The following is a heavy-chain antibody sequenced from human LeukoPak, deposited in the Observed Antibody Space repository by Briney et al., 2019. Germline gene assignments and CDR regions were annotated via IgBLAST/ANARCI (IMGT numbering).Heavy chain of an antibody. J-gene: IGHJ5*02. CDR1: GYTFTTYG. D-gene: IGHD6-19*01. CDR2: ISAYNGNT. CDR3: ARGKVAGTARWFDP. Sequence: ASVKVSCKASGYTFTTYGISWVRQAPGQGLEWMGWISAYNGNTNYAQKFQGRVTMTTDTSASTVYMELRSLRSDDTAVYYCARGKVAGTARWFDPWGQGTLVTVSS. V-gene: IGHV1-18*01.